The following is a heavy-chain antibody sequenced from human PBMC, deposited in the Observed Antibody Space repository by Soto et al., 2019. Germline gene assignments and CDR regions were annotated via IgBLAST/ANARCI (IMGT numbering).Heavy chain of an antibody. Sequence: SETLSLTCTVSNDSIRSGTYYCAWIRQPPGRGLEWIGSHSYLVTTDYNPSLKSRVTISKDASKNQFSLKLTSMIAADTAVYYGAAGRSESVGYQDPLGG. CDR3: AAGRSESVGYQDPL. J-gene: IGHJ6*01. D-gene: IGHD6-6*01. CDR2: HSYLVTT. CDR1: NDSIRSGTYY. V-gene: IGHV4-39*01.